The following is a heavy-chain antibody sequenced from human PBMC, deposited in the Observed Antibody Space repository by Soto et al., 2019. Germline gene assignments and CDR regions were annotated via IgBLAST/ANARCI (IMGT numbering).Heavy chain of an antibody. D-gene: IGHD3-16*02. CDR2: ISSGGNFI. J-gene: IGHJ5*02. CDR3: ARTIIAFGEVIAPHWFDP. V-gene: IGHV3-21*06. CDR1: GFTFSYYC. Sequence: GGSRRRSWVVSGFTFSYYCMNWVRQAPGRGLEWVASISSGGNFIYYADSVRGRFTISRDNAENSLYLQMNSLGVEDTATYYCARTIIAFGEVIAPHWFDPRGQGTQVTVSS.